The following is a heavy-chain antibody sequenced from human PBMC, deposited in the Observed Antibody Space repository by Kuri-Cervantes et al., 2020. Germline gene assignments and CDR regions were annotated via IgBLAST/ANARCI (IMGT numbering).Heavy chain of an antibody. Sequence: SLKISCAASGFSLDDYAMHWVRQAPGKGLEWVSGISWDSGSIAYADSVKGRFTISRDNAKNSLYLQMNSLRAEDTALYYCARDWSMEVWGKGTTVTVSS. V-gene: IGHV3-9*01. CDR2: ISWDSGSI. CDR1: GFSLDDYA. D-gene: IGHD3-3*01. J-gene: IGHJ6*03. CDR3: ARDWSMEV.